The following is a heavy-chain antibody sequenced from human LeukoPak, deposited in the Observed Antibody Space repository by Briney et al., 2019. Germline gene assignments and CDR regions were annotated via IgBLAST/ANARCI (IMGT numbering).Heavy chain of an antibody. CDR3: ATTGQALYYYYYYMDV. D-gene: IGHD3-16*02. J-gene: IGHJ6*03. CDR1: GYTLTELS. V-gene: IGHV1-24*01. CDR2: FDPEDGET. Sequence: ASVKVSCKVSGYTLTELSMHWVRQAPGKGLEWMGGFDPEDGETIYAQKFQGRVTMTEDTSTDTAYMELSSLRSEDTAVYYCATTGQALYYYYYYMDVWGKGTTVTVSS.